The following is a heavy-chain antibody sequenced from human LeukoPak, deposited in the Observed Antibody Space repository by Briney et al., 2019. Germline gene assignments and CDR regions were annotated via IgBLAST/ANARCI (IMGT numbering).Heavy chain of an antibody. J-gene: IGHJ6*02. V-gene: IGHV3-30*18. CDR2: IPYDGSSK. CDR3: AKVISPYYYYYTMDV. Sequence: GGSLRLSCAAPGFSFSTYAMHWVRQAPGKGLEWVSLIPYDGSSKYYADSVRGRFSISRDNSKNTLYLQMDSLRAEDTAIYFCAKVISPYYYYYTMDVWGQGTTVTVSS. CDR1: GFSFSTYA.